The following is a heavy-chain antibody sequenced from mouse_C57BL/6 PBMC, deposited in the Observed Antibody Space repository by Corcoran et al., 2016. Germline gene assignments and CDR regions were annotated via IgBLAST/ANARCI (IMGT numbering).Heavy chain of an antibody. J-gene: IGHJ3*01. CDR2: IYPGDGDT. Sequence: QVQLQQSGAELVKPGASVKISCKASGYAFSSYWMNWVKQRPGKGLEWIGQIYPGDGDTNYNGKFKGKATLTADKSSNTAYMQLSSLTSEDSAVDFCATYGSSYSWAPSVCAYWGQGTLVTVSA. CDR3: ATYGSSYSWAPSVCAY. D-gene: IGHD1-1*01. V-gene: IGHV1-80*01. CDR1: GYAFSSYW.